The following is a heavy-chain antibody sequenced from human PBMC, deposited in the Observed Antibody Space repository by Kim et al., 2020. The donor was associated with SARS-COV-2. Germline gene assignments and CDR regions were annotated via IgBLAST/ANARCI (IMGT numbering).Heavy chain of an antibody. J-gene: IGHJ4*02. CDR3: ATAAAGTIRGYFDY. Sequence: PSLQRRVTISVDTSKNQFSLKLSSVTAADTAVYYCATAAAGTIRGYFDYWGQGTLVTVSS. V-gene: IGHV4-59*01. D-gene: IGHD6-13*01.